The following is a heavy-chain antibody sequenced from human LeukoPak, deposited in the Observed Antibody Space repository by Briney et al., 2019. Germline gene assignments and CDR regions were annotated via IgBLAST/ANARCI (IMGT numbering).Heavy chain of an antibody. Sequence: SETLSLTCTVSGDSISSSSYYWGWIRQPPGKGLEWIGSIYSSGSTYYNPSLKSRVTISVDTSKNQFSLILSSVIAADTAVYYCARLPYSSSWYGIYYFDYWGREPWSPSPQ. CDR3: ARLPYSSSWYGIYYFDY. V-gene: IGHV4-39*01. CDR2: IYSSGST. CDR1: GDSISSSSYY. D-gene: IGHD6-13*01. J-gene: IGHJ4*02.